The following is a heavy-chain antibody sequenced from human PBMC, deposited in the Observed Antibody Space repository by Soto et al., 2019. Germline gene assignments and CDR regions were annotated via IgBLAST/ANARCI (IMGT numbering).Heavy chain of an antibody. J-gene: IGHJ4*02. CDR3: ARDRGYGDSDY. D-gene: IGHD4-17*01. CDR2: VIPMFGTV. V-gene: IGHV1-69*12. Sequence: QVLLVQSGADVKRPGSSVKVSCKASGGTFSSYGTSWVRQAPGQGLEWMGGVIPMFGTVNYAQKFQGRVTITAEETTGTAYMELSTLRSEDTAVYYCARDRGYGDSDYWGQGTLVTVSS. CDR1: GGTFSSYG.